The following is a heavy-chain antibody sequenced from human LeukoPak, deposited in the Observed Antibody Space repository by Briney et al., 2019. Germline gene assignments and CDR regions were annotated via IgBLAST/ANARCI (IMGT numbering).Heavy chain of an antibody. V-gene: IGHV3-30-3*01. J-gene: IGHJ4*02. CDR1: GFTFSSYA. Sequence: GGSLRLSCAASGFTFSSYAMHWVRQAPGKGLEWVAVISYDGSNKYYADSVRGRITISRDNSKNTLYLQMNSLRAEDTAVYYCARDMGYSSSWYLGYWGQGTLVTVSS. CDR2: ISYDGSNK. D-gene: IGHD6-13*01. CDR3: ARDMGYSSSWYLGY.